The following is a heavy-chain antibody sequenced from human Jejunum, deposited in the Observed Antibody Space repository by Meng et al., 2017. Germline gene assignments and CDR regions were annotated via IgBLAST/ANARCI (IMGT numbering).Heavy chain of an antibody. V-gene: IGHV4-31*01. J-gene: IGHJ5*02. D-gene: IGHD2-15*01. CDR1: GGSISSGGYY. CDR3: ARVGPVFFSGGGCHLFDP. CDR2: IYYSGST. Sequence: SEILSLTCTVPGGSISSGGYYRSWLRQQPGKGLEWIGYIYYSGSTYYNPSLKSQLTISVDTSKNRFSLNLFSVTAADTATYYCARVGPVFFSGGGCHLFDPWGQGTLVTVSS.